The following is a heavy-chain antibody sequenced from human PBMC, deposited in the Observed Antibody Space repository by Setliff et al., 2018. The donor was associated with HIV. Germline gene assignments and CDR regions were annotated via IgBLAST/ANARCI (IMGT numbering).Heavy chain of an antibody. CDR2: IKQDGSEK. J-gene: IGHJ3*02. V-gene: IGHV3-7*01. Sequence: GGSLRLSCAASGFTFSNFYMSWVRQAPGKGLEWVANIKQDGSEKYYVDSVKGRFTISRDNAKNSLYLQMNSLRAEGTAVYYCASPGQLRIAFDIWGQGTMVTVSS. CDR1: GFTFSNFY. D-gene: IGHD2-2*01. CDR3: ASPGQLRIAFDI.